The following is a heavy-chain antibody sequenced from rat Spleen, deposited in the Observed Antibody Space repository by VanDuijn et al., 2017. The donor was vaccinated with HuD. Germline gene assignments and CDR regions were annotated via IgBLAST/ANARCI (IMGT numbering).Heavy chain of an antibody. D-gene: IGHD1-10*01. CDR2: IRTGGGNT. CDR1: GFIFSDYN. CDR3: ARQVTALDY. J-gene: IGHJ2*01. Sequence: EVQLVESGGGLVRPGRSLKLSCAASGFIFSDYNMAWVRQAPKKGLEWVATIRTGGGNTYYRDSVKGRFTISRDNSKSTLYLQMDSLRSEDTATYYCARQVTALDYWGQGVMVTVSS. V-gene: IGHV5S23*01.